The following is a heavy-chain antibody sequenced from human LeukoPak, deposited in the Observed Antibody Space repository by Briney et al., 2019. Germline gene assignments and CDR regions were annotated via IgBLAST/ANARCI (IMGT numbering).Heavy chain of an antibody. CDR3: AREGYCSGGSCYAGFFYYYYYMDV. V-gene: IGHV4-61*02. J-gene: IGHJ6*03. Sequence: SETLSLTCTVSGGSISSGIYYWSWIRQPAGKGLEWIGRIYTSGSTNYNPSLKSRVTISVDTSKNQFSLKLSSVTAADTAVYYCAREGYCSGGSCYAGFFYYYYYMDVWGKGTTVTVSS. D-gene: IGHD2-15*01. CDR2: IYTSGST. CDR1: GGSISSGIYY.